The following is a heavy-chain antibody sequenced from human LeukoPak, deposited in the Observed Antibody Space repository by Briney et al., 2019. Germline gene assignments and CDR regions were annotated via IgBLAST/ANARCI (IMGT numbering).Heavy chain of an antibody. V-gene: IGHV4-59*01. D-gene: IGHD6-19*01. CDR3: ARVQRQWLVLDY. Sequence: RASETLSLTCTVSGGSISSYYWSWIRQPPGKGLEWIGYIYYSGSTNYNPSLKSRVTISVDTSKNQFSLKLSSVTAADTAVYYCARVQRQWLVLDYWGQGTLVTVSS. CDR1: GGSISSYY. J-gene: IGHJ4*02. CDR2: IYYSGST.